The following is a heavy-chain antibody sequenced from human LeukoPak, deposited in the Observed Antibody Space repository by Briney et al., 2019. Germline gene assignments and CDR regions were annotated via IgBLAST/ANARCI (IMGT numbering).Heavy chain of an antibody. D-gene: IGHD2-15*01. CDR3: AKQLGYCSDGSCYFPY. V-gene: IGHV3-30-3*02. Sequence: TGGSLRLSCAASGFTFGTYAISWVRQAPGKGLEWVAVISYDGSNKYYADSVKGRFTISRDNSKNTLYLQMNSLRAEDTAVYYCAKQLGYCSDGSCYFPYWGQGTLVTVSS. CDR2: ISYDGSNK. CDR1: GFTFGTYA. J-gene: IGHJ4*02.